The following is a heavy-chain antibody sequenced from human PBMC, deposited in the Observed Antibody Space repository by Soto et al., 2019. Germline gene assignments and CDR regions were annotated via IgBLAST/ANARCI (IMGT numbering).Heavy chain of an antibody. CDR3: AGQMSYSGCWFDP. V-gene: IGHV3-66*04. Sequence: EVQLMESGGGLVQPGGSLRLSCAASGFSVTSNYISWVRQPPGKGLEWVSVTYTGGTTYYAESVKGRFTVSRDNSKNTLYLEMNSLRVEDTAVYYCAGQMSYSGCWFDPWGQGTLVTVSS. CDR1: GFSVTSNY. J-gene: IGHJ5*02. D-gene: IGHD2-15*01. CDR2: TYTGGTT.